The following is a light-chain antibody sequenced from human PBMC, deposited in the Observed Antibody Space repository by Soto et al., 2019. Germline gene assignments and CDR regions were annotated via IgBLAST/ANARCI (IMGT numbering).Light chain of an antibody. V-gene: IGKV1-17*01. J-gene: IGKJ1*01. CDR1: QGIRND. CDR3: LQYNSYPWT. CDR2: AAS. Sequence: DIQMTQSPSSLSASVGDRVTITCRASQGIRNDVGWYQQKPGEAPKRLIYAASSLQSGVPSRFSGSGSGTEFTLTISSLQPEDFATYDCLQYNSYPWTFGQGTKVEIK.